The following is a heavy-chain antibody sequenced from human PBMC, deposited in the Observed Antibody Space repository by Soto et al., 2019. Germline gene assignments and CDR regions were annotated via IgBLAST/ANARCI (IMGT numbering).Heavy chain of an antibody. CDR1: GYTFTGYY. D-gene: IGHD3-16*01. CDR3: ARDYDDGSASYGLEI. Sequence: QEHLVHSGAEVKSPGASVKVSCKAAGYTFTGYYIHWVRQAPGQGLEWMGWINPNTGGANIAQKFQGWVTLTRDTSITTTYMEVNTLTANDTAVYYCARDYDDGSASYGLEIWGQGTMVTVAS. CDR2: INPNTGGA. V-gene: IGHV1-2*04. J-gene: IGHJ3*01.